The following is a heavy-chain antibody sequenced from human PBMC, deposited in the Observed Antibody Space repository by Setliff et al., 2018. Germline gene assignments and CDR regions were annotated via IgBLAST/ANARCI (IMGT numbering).Heavy chain of an antibody. V-gene: IGHV1-69*06. CDR2: TIPIFGTT. CDR3: TTSRAPKVVLAADFDL. J-gene: IGHJ4*02. Sequence: GASVKVSCKASGGTFSSYGISWVRQAPGQGLEWMGGTIPIFGTTNYAQKFQDRLSVTADTSSKTIYMELRSLTSDDTAVYFCTTSRAPKVVLAADFDLWGRGTLVTVSS. D-gene: IGHD2-21*01. CDR1: GGTFSSYG.